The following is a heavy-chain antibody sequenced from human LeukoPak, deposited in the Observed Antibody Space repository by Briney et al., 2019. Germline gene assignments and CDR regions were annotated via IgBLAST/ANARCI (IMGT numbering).Heavy chain of an antibody. Sequence: PGGSLRLSCAASGFTFSSYWMSWVRQAPGKGLEWVANIKQDGSEKYYADSVKGRFTISRDNAKNSLYLQMNSLRAEDTAVYYCARASVGFWSGYYLWGQGTLVTVSS. V-gene: IGHV3-7*04. J-gene: IGHJ4*02. CDR1: GFTFSSYW. CDR3: ARASVGFWSGYYL. D-gene: IGHD3-3*01. CDR2: IKQDGSEK.